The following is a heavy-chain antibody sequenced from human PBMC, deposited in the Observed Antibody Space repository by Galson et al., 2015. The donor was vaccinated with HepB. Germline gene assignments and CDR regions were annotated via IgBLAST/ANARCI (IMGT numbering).Heavy chain of an antibody. CDR2: INSDGSST. V-gene: IGHV3-74*01. Sequence: SLRLSCAASGFTFSSYWMHWVRQAPGKGLVWVSRINSDGSSTSYADSVKGRLTISRDNAKNTLYLQMNSLRAEDTAVYYCARDESGFGELLSFYWGQGTLVTVSS. D-gene: IGHD3-10*01. J-gene: IGHJ4*02. CDR3: ARDESGFGELLSFY. CDR1: GFTFSSYW.